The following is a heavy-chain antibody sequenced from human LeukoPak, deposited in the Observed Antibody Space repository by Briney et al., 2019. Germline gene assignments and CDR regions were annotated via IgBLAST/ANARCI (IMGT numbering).Heavy chain of an antibody. CDR3: ARWLGALASDY. D-gene: IGHD3-10*01. J-gene: IGHJ4*02. V-gene: IGHV3-7*01. CDR2: INQDESEK. CDR1: GITFSSYW. Sequence: GGSLRLSCAASGITFSSYWMTWVRQAPGKGLEWVANINQDESEKYYVDSVKGRFTISRDNAKNSLYLQMSSLRAEDTAVYYCARWLGALASDYWGQGTLVTVSS.